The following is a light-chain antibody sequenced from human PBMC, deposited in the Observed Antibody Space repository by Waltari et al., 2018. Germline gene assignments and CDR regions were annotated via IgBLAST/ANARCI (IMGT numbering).Light chain of an antibody. CDR3: QQRSSWPELT. V-gene: IGKV3-11*01. Sequence: DIVFTQSPATLSLSPGERATLSCRASQSVSSNLAWYQQKPGQTPRLLIYAASNRATGIPARFSGSGSGTDFTLTISSLEPEDFAVYYCQQRSSWPELTFGPGTKVDIK. CDR1: QSVSSN. CDR2: AAS. J-gene: IGKJ3*01.